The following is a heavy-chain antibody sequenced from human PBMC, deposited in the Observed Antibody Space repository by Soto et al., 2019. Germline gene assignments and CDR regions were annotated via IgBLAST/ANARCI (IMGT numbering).Heavy chain of an antibody. J-gene: IGHJ4*02. V-gene: IGHV2-5*05. CDR2: IYWDDDK. Sequence: QITLNESGPTVVSPTETLTLTCRFSGFSLTTSGVGVGWVRQSPGKAPEWLALIYWDDDKRYGESLKSRLTITKDTSKNQVVLTVANLDPTDTATYYCAHRVLRTVFGLVTTTAIYFDFWGQGTPVAVSS. D-gene: IGHD3-3*01. CDR1: GFSLTTSGVG. CDR3: AHRVLRTVFGLVTTTAIYFDF.